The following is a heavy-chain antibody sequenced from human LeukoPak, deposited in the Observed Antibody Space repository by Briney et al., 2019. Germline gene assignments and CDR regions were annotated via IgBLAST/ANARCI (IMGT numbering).Heavy chain of an antibody. CDR3: ATISTWDYYYYYMDV. J-gene: IGHJ6*03. V-gene: IGHV4-34*01. D-gene: IGHD3-22*01. CDR2: INHSGST. Sequence: PSETLSLTCAVYGGSFSGYYGSWIRQPPGKGLEWIGEINHSGSTNYNPSLKSRVTISVDTSKNQFSLKLSSVTAADTAVYYCATISTWDYYYYYMDVWGKGPTVIVPS. CDR1: GGSFSGYY.